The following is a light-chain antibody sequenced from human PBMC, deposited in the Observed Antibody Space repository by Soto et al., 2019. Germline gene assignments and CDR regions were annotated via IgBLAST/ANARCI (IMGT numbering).Light chain of an antibody. J-gene: IGKJ2*01. Sequence: DIQMTQSPSTLSASVGDRVTITCRASQSINNWLAWYQQKPGKAPKLLIYEASRLLSGVPSRFSGSGSGTEFTLTISSLQPDDFATYYCQQYDSDSSTFGQGTKLDI. CDR2: EAS. V-gene: IGKV1-5*03. CDR1: QSINNW. CDR3: QQYDSDSST.